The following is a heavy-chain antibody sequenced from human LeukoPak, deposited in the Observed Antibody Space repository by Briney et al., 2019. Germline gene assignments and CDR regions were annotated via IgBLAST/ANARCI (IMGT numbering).Heavy chain of an antibody. Sequence: SQTLSLTCTVSGGSISSSSYYWGWIRQPPGKGLERIGSIYYSGSTYYNPSLKSRDTISVDTSKNQFSLKLSSVTAADTAVYYCARSRGILEWLSIDYWGQGTLVTVSS. CDR2: IYYSGST. CDR3: ARSRGILEWLSIDY. V-gene: IGHV4-39*01. D-gene: IGHD3-3*01. J-gene: IGHJ4*02. CDR1: GGSISSSSYY.